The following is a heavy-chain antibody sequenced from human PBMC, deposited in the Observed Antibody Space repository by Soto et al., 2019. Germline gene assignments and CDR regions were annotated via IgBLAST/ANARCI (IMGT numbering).Heavy chain of an antibody. Sequence: SETLSLTCAVSGGSLSDYYWSWIRQPPGKGLEWIGEISHSGNTNYNPSLKSRGLISVDASKNQFSLRLSSVTAADTAVYYCARGGLGYCTSSTCYPFDYWGQRTLVTVSS. J-gene: IGHJ4*02. CDR3: ARGGLGYCTSSTCYPFDY. CDR2: ISHSGNT. V-gene: IGHV4-34*01. D-gene: IGHD2-2*01. CDR1: GGSLSDYY.